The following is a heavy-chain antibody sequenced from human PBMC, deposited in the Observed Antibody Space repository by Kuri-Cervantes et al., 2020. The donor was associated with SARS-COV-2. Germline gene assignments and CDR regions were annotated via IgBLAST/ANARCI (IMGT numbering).Heavy chain of an antibody. D-gene: IGHD3-3*01. CDR2: IDPNSGDT. V-gene: IGHV1-2*02. J-gene: IGHJ6*03. CDR1: GYTFTVYD. CDR3: ARSCLEWLNHYYYYYMDV. Sequence: ASVKVSCKASGYTFTVYDMHWVRQAPGQGLEWMGWIDPNSGDTKYAQKFHGRVTMTRDTSISTAYMELSRLRSDDTAVYYCARSCLEWLNHYYYYYMDVWGKGTTVTVSS.